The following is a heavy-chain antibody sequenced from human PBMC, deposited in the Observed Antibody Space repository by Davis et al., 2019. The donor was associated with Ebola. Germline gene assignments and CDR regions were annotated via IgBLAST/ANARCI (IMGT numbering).Heavy chain of an antibody. D-gene: IGHD3-10*01. CDR3: ARDMGMVQEANWFDP. V-gene: IGHV1-18*01. CDR2: ISAYNGNT. J-gene: IGHJ5*02. CDR1: GYTFTSYG. Sequence: ASVKVSCKASGYTFTSYGISWVRQAPGQGLEWMGWISAYNGNTNYAQKLQGRVPMTTDTSTSQAYMELRSLRSADTAVYYCARDMGMVQEANWFDPWGQGTLVTVSS.